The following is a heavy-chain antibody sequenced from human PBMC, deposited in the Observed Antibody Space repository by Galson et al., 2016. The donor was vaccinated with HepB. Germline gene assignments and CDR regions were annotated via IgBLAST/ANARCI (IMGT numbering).Heavy chain of an antibody. CDR1: EFTVSSTY. CDR3: ARGLRLRDSNVVVPPAPDY. V-gene: IGHV3-66*03. CDR2: IYSCGGT. J-gene: IGHJ4*02. D-gene: IGHD2-2*01. Sequence: SLRLSCAASEFTVSSTYMNWVRQAPGKGLEWVSIIYSCGGTFYADSVKGRFTICRDDTKNSLYLQINSLTVEDTAVYYCARGLRLRDSNVVVPPAPDYWGQRTLVTVSS.